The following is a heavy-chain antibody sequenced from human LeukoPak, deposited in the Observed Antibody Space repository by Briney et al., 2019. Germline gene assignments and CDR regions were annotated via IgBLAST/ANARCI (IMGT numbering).Heavy chain of an antibody. CDR2: IYPGNADA. Sequence: GESLKISCKTSGYSLINHWIGWVRQMPGKGLDWMGIIYPGNADATYSPSFQGQVTISADKSTTTVYLQWSSLKASDTAMYYCARQGSYDNSGYSFDYWGNGTLVTVSS. CDR3: ARQGSYDNSGYSFDY. D-gene: IGHD3-22*01. V-gene: IGHV5-51*01. CDR1: GYSLINHW. J-gene: IGHJ4*01.